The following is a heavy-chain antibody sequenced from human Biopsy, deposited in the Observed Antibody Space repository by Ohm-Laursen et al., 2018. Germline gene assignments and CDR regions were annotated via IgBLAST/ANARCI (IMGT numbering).Heavy chain of an antibody. V-gene: IGHV4-61*03. Sequence: SDTLSLTCTVSGDSLTSGPENWSWIRQSPGQGLEYIGFIHSGGNTNYNPSLKNRVTMSVDTSKNHFSLRLRSVTPADTAIYYCARDRGYYSDRTVPGYFDLWGRGTLVTVSS. D-gene: IGHD3-22*01. CDR2: IHSGGNT. CDR1: GDSLTSGPEN. J-gene: IGHJ2*01. CDR3: ARDRGYYSDRTVPGYFDL.